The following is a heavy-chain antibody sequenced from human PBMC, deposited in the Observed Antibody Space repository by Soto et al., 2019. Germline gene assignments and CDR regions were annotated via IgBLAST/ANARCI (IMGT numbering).Heavy chain of an antibody. Sequence: GKGLGWIGYIYYSGSTNYTPSLKSRVTISVDTSKNQFSLKLSSVTAADTAVYYCVRGYCSGGSCYQQWAYRGHGTPVPVSS. V-gene: IGHV4-59*01. CDR3: VRGYCSGGSCYQQWAY. CDR2: IYYSGST. J-gene: IGHJ4*01. D-gene: IGHD2-15*01.